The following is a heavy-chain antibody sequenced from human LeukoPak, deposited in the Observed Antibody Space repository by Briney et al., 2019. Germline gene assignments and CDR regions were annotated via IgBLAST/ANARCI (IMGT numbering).Heavy chain of an antibody. V-gene: IGHV4-38-2*02. D-gene: IGHD6-19*01. J-gene: IGHJ4*02. CDR2: IYHSGST. Sequence: SETLSLTCTVSGYSISSGYYWGWIRQPPGKGLEWIGSIYHSGSTYYNPSLKSRVTISVDTSKNQFSLKLSSVTAADTAVYYCARERGQWLTFDYWGQGTLVTVSS. CDR1: GYSISSGYY. CDR3: ARERGQWLTFDY.